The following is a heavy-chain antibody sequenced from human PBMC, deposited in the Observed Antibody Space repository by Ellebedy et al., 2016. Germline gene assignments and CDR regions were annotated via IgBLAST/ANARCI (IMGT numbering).Heavy chain of an antibody. V-gene: IGHV4-59*01. D-gene: IGHD3-9*01. CDR1: GGSINNYY. CDR3: ARGLTGYLNWFDP. CDR2: VSNTGST. J-gene: IGHJ5*02. Sequence: SETLSLTCTVSGGSINNYYWSWIRQAPGKGLEWLGYVSNTGSTNYNPSLKSRVTISVDTSKNPFSLKLNSISAADTGVYYCARGLTGYLNWFDPWGQGTLVTVSS.